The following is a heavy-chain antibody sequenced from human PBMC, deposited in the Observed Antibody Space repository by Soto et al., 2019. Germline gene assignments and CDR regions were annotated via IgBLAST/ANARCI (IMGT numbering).Heavy chain of an antibody. Sequence: GGSLRLSGAASGFTCSSYSMNWVRQAPGKGLEWVAVIWNDGTNRYYADSVKGRFTISRDKAKNTLYLQMNSLRAEDTAVYYCARDSLTTGYSYGLSPIYWGQGTLVTVSS. D-gene: IGHD5-18*01. CDR3: ARDSLTTGYSYGLSPIY. CDR1: GFTCSSYS. CDR2: IWNDGTNR. J-gene: IGHJ4*02. V-gene: IGHV3-33*08.